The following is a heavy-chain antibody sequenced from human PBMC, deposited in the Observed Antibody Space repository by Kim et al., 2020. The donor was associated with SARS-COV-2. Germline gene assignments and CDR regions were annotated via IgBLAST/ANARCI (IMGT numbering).Heavy chain of an antibody. CDR1: PSNAA. CDR3: SKHLHVSSVTFYWYFDL. D-gene: IGHD6-13*01. J-gene: IGHJ2*01. CDR2: IFGSGSGT. V-gene: IGHV3-23*01. Sequence: GGSLRLSCAATPSNAAMSWVRQAPGKGPEWVAGIFGSGSGTYYADSVKGRFTISRDNFKNMVYLEMYNLRVGDTAVYYCSKHLHVSSVTFYWYFDLWGRGTLVTVSA.